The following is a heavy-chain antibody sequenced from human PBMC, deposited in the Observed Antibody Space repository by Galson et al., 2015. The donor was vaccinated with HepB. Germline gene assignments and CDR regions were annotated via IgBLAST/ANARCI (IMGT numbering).Heavy chain of an antibody. CDR3: ARVRTKGSTVVTPRWWFDP. V-gene: IGHV3-7*03. CDR1: GFTFSSYW. D-gene: IGHD4-23*01. Sequence: SLRLSCAASGFTFSSYWMSWVRQAPGKGLEWVANIKQDGSEKYYVDSVKGRFTISRDNAKNSLYLQMNSLRAEDTAVYYCARVRTKGSTVVTPRWWFDPWGQGTLVTVSS. CDR2: IKQDGSEK. J-gene: IGHJ5*02.